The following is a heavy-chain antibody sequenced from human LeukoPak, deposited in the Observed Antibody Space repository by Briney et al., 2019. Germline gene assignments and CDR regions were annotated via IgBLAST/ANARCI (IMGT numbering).Heavy chain of an antibody. D-gene: IGHD6-19*01. CDR2: INHSGST. V-gene: IGHV4-34*01. J-gene: IGHJ3*02. Sequence: SETLSLTCAVYGGSFSGYYWSWIRQPPGKGLEWIGEINHSGSTNYNPSLKSRVTISVDTSKNQFSLKLSSVTAADTAVYYCARVTIQWLVRGDAIDIWGQGTMVTVSS. CDR1: GGSFSGYY. CDR3: ARVTIQWLVRGDAIDI.